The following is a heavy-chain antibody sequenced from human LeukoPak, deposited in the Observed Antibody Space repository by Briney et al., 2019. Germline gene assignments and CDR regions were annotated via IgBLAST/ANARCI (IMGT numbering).Heavy chain of an antibody. D-gene: IGHD4-23*01. V-gene: IGHV3-53*01. CDR1: GFTVSGNY. CDR2: IYSGGTT. Sequence: PGGSLRLSCAVSGFTVSGNYMSWVRQAPGKGLEWVSLIYSGGTTYYADSVKGRFTISRDNSKNTLYLQMNSLRAEDTAVYYCASRAGGYSHPYDYWGQGILVTVSS. J-gene: IGHJ4*02. CDR3: ASRAGGYSHPYDY.